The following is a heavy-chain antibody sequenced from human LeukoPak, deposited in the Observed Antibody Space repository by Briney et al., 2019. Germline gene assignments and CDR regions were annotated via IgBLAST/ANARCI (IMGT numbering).Heavy chain of an antibody. J-gene: IGHJ5*02. D-gene: IGHD3-3*01. CDR1: GYSFTSYW. CDR2: IYPGDSDT. V-gene: IGHV5-51*01. CDR3: ARLAESRVVSWFDP. Sequence: GESLKIACKGSGYSFTSYWIGWVRQMPGKGLEWMGIIYPGDSDTRYSPSFQGQVTISADKSISTAYLQWSSLKASVTAMYYCARLAESRVVSWFDPWGQGTLVTVSS.